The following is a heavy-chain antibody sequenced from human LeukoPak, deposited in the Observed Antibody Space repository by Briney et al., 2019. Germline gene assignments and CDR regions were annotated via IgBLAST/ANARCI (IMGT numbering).Heavy chain of an antibody. J-gene: IGHJ4*02. Sequence: SETLSLTCTVSGGSISSYYWSWIRQPPGKGLEWIGYIYYSGSTNYNPSLKSRVTISVDTSKNQFSLKLSSVTAADTAVYYCARARNLSGSPSGFDYWGQGTLVTVSS. V-gene: IGHV4-59*08. CDR2: IYYSGST. CDR3: ARARNLSGSPSGFDY. CDR1: GGSISSYY. D-gene: IGHD1-26*01.